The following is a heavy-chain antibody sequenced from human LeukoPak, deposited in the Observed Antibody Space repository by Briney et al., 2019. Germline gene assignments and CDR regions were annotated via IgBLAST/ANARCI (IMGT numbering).Heavy chain of an antibody. Sequence: GGSLRLSCTASGFIVSSNYMSWVRQAPGKGLEWVSVLYSGGSTYYADSLQGRFTISRDNSKNTLHLQMNNVRAEDTALYYCMKLPTMIIVIDTDFEYWGQGTLVTVSS. CDR2: LYSGGST. J-gene: IGHJ4*02. CDR3: MKLPTMIIVIDTDFEY. CDR1: GFIVSSNY. V-gene: IGHV3-53*01. D-gene: IGHD2-21*01.